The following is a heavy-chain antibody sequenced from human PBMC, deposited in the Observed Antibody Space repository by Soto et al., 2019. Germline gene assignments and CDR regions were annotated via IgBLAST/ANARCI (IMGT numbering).Heavy chain of an antibody. CDR2: ISNSGSTK. CDR1: GITLSSHE. Sequence: EVQLVESGGDMVQPGGSLRLSCVASGITLSSHEVTWVRQAPGKGLEWLTYISNSGSTKHDADSVKGRFTVSRDNAKSSVFLQMNSLTAGETAISFCARVGLGDAMDYWGQGTLVTVSS. J-gene: IGHJ4*02. CDR3: ARVGLGDAMDY. D-gene: IGHD2-21*02. V-gene: IGHV3-48*03.